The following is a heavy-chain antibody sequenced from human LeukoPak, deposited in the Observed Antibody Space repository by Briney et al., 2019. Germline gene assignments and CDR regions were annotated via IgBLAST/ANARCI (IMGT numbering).Heavy chain of an antibody. J-gene: IGHJ4*02. D-gene: IGHD3-22*01. V-gene: IGHV3-21*01. CDR3: ARDINYYDSS. CDR2: ISGSSRYI. Sequence: GGSLRLSCAASGFTFSNYNMNWVRQAPGKGLEWVSSISGSSRYIYYADSVKGRFTISRDNAKNSLYLQMNSLRAEDTAVYYCARDINYYDSSWGQGTLVTVSS. CDR1: GFTFSNYN.